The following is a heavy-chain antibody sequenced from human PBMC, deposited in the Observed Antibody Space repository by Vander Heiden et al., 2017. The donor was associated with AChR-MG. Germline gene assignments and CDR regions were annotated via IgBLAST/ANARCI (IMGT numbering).Heavy chain of an antibody. Sequence: QVQLVPSGAEVKRPGASVKVSCKASGYTFINYSIHWVRQAPGQGLEWMGIINPRSGDGNYAEKFQDRVTRTSDTSTATVYMVISSLRQEDTAIYYCARDLSCDGGGCLDYWGQGAPVTVSS. V-gene: IGHV1-46*01. CDR3: ARDLSCDGGGCLDY. CDR2: INPRSGDG. CDR1: GYTFINYS. D-gene: IGHD2-21*01. J-gene: IGHJ4*02.